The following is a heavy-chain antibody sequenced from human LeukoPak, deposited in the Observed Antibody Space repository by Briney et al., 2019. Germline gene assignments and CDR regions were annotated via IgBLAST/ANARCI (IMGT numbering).Heavy chain of an antibody. V-gene: IGHV1-18*01. CDR2: ISAYNGNT. Sequence: GASVEVSCKASGYTFTSYGISWVRQAPGQGLEWMGWISAYNGNTNYAQKLQGRVTMTTDTSTSTAYMELRSLRSDDTAVYYCARTNYDILTGYFSHFDYWGQGTLVTVSS. CDR1: GYTFTSYG. D-gene: IGHD3-9*01. CDR3: ARTNYDILTGYFSHFDY. J-gene: IGHJ4*02.